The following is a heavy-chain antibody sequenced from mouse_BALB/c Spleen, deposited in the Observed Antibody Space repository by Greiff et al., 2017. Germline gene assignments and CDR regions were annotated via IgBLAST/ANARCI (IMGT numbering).Heavy chain of an antibody. CDR1: GYSFTGYY. V-gene: IGHV1S34*01. D-gene: IGHD1-1*02. J-gene: IGHJ4*01. CDR2: ISCYNGAT. Sequence: LVKTGASVKISCKASGYSFTGYYMHWVKQSHGKSLEWIGYISCYNGATSYNQKFKGKATFTVDTSSSTAYMQFNSLTSEDSAVSDCETPSNGGSNEDAMDYWGQGTSVTVSS. CDR3: ETPSNGGSNEDAMDY.